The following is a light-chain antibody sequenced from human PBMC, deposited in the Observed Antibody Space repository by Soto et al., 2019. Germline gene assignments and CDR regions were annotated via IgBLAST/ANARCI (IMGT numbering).Light chain of an antibody. J-gene: IGLJ2*01. V-gene: IGLV2-8*01. CDR3: NSFAGSNNFVV. CDR1: SSDVGGYNY. Sequence: QSVLTQPPSASGSPGQSVTISCTGTSSDVGGYNYVSWYQQHPGKAPKLIIYEVSKRPSGVPDRFSDSKSGNTASLTVSGLQAEDEADYYCNSFAGSNNFVVFGGGTKVTVL. CDR2: EVS.